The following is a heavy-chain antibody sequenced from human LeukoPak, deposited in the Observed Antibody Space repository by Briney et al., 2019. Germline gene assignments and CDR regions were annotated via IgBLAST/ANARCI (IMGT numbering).Heavy chain of an antibody. CDR2: IKQDGSEM. V-gene: IGHV3-7*01. D-gene: IGHD3-22*01. Sequence: GGPLSPSVAPSGFTFRSFWMAWVGRVQGRGRGGLPTIKQDGSEMYYVDSVKGRFTISRDNTKNSLFLQMSSLRAEDTAVYFCASSYFDSSTHAYDIWGQGTMVTVSS. CDR1: GFTFRSFW. J-gene: IGHJ3*02. CDR3: ASSYFDSSTHAYDI.